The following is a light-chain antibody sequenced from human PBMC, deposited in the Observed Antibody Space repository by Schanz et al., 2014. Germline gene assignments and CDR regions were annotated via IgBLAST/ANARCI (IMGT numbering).Light chain of an antibody. CDR3: AAWDDSLNGPV. V-gene: IGLV1-44*01. CDR2: SNN. CDR1: SSNIGSNT. Sequence: QSVLTQPPSASGTPGQRVTISCSGSSSNIGSNTVNCYPQLPGTAPKLLIYSNNQRPSGVPDRFSGSKSGTSASLAISGLQSEDEDDYYCAAWDDSLNGPVFGGGTKVTVL. J-gene: IGLJ3*02.